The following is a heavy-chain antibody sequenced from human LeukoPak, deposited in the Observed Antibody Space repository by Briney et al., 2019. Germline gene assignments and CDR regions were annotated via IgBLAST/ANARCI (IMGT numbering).Heavy chain of an antibody. CDR1: GYTFTSYD. Sequence: ASVKVSCKASGYTFTSYDMNWVRQATGQGLEWMGGMNPNSGNTGYAQKFQGRVTMTRNTSISTAYMELSSLRSEDTAVYYCARSGIVVVPAPAGFDYWGQGTLVTVSS. J-gene: IGHJ4*02. CDR3: ARSGIVVVPAPAGFDY. CDR2: MNPNSGNT. V-gene: IGHV1-8*01. D-gene: IGHD2-2*01.